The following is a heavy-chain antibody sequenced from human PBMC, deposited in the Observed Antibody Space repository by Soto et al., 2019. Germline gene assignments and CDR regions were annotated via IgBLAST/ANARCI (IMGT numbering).Heavy chain of an antibody. CDR2: ISYGGNNK. Sequence: GGSLRLSCAASGFIFSTYGMHWVRQAPGKGLEWLSVISYGGNNKYYADSVKGRFTISRDNSKNTLWLQMDSLRTEDTAVYYCAKDLLLTTITTVGDWGQGTLVTASS. V-gene: IGHV3-30*18. J-gene: IGHJ4*02. D-gene: IGHD4-17*01. CDR1: GFIFSTYG. CDR3: AKDLLLTTITTVGD.